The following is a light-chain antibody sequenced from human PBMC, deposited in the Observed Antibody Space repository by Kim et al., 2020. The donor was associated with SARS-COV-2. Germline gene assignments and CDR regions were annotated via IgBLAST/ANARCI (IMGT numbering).Light chain of an antibody. V-gene: IGKV3-20*01. CDR3: QQYGGSPWT. CDR2: GAS. Sequence: PGERATLSCTASQTISGNYLAWYQQTPGQAPRALIHGASSRATGIPDRFSGSGSGTDFTLTISRLEPEDFAVYYCQQYGGSPWTFGHGTKVDIK. CDR1: QTISGNY. J-gene: IGKJ1*01.